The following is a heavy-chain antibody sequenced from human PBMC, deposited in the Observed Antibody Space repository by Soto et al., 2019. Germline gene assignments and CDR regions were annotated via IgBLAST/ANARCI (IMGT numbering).Heavy chain of an antibody. CDR3: ARGSGWYYY. J-gene: IGHJ4*02. Sequence: QVQLQESGPGLVKPSETLSLTCTISGGSIRSYYWSWIRQPPGKGLEWIGYIDSSGSTNSNPVLKSRITISVDTSKTQFSLKLSSVTDADTAVYYCARGSGWYYYWGQGTLVTVSS. V-gene: IGHV4-4*08. CDR2: IDSSGST. D-gene: IGHD6-19*01. CDR1: GGSIRSYY.